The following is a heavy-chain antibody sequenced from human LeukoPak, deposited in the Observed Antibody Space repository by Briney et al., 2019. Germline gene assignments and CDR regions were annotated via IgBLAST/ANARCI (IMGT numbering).Heavy chain of an antibody. J-gene: IGHJ6*02. CDR2: IYYIGST. D-gene: IGHD2-2*01. CDR1: GGSISSYY. CDR3: ASLGYCSSTSCYGV. Sequence: SENLSLTCSGSGGSISSYYWGWIRQPPGKGLEGIGHIYYIGSTNYNPPLKSRVPLSVDTSKNQFSLKLSSVTAADTAVYYCASLGYCSSTSCYGVWGQGTTVTVSS. V-gene: IGHV4-59*08.